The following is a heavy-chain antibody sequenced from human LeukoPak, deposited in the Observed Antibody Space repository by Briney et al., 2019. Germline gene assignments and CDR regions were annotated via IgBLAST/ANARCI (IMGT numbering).Heavy chain of an antibody. J-gene: IGHJ4*02. Sequence: PGGSLRLSCAASGFIFSTYSMNWVRQAPGKGLEWVSSIGTSSSYIYYGDSVKDRFTISRDNAKNSLYLQMNSLRAEDTAVYYCARGGVWQAFWSGNSDYWGQGTLVTVSS. D-gene: IGHD3-3*01. CDR2: IGTSSSYI. CDR3: ARGGVWQAFWSGNSDY. V-gene: IGHV3-21*01. CDR1: GFIFSTYS.